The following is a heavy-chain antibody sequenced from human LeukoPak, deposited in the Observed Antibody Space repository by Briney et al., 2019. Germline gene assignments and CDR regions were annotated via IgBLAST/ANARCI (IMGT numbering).Heavy chain of an antibody. J-gene: IGHJ4*02. D-gene: IGHD3-22*01. CDR1: GFTVSSNY. V-gene: IGHV3-53*01. CDR3: ARDIAYDSSGYYSPPFDY. CDR2: IPSDGST. Sequence: PGGLLRLSCAASGFTVSSNYMSWVRQAPGKGLEWVSVIPSDGSTYYADSVKGRFTIARDNSKNTLYLQMNSLRAEDTAVYYCARDIAYDSSGYYSPPFDYWGQGTLVTVSS.